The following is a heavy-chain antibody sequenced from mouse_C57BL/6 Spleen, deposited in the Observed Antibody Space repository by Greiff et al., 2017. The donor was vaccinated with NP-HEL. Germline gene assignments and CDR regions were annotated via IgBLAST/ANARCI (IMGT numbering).Heavy chain of an antibody. CDR3: AQIGTGTAWFAY. CDR2: IWWNDDK. Sequence: ESGPGILQPSQTLSLPCSFSGFSLSTSNMGIGWIRQPSGKGLEWLAHIWWNDDKYYNPSLKSRLKISKDTSNNQVFLKITSVDTADTATYYCAQIGTGTAWFAYWGQGTLVTVSA. V-gene: IGHV8-5*01. CDR1: GFSLSTSNMG. J-gene: IGHJ3*01. D-gene: IGHD4-1*01.